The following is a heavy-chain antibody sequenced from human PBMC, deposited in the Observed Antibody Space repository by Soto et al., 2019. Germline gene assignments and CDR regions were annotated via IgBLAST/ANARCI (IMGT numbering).Heavy chain of an antibody. CDR1: GGSISGSY. CDR2: VYYTGST. D-gene: IGHD6-19*01. CDR3: ARSVAVPGAHIDY. J-gene: IGHJ4*02. Sequence: LSLTCSVSGGSISGSYWSWIRQSPGKGLEWLGYVYYTGSTNYSPSLRSRVSISVDTSKNEFSLRLSSVTAADTAVYFCARSVAVPGAHIDYWGQGTQVPV. V-gene: IGHV4-59*01.